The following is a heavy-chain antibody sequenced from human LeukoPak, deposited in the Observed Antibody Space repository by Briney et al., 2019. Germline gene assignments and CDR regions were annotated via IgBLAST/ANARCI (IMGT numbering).Heavy chain of an antibody. Sequence: PSETLSLTCTVSGGSISSGDYSWGWIRQPPGKGLEYIGYIYYSGSTYYNPSLKSRITISVDTSKNQFSLKLSSVTAADTAVYYCARGSWSSSIDYWGQGTLVTVSS. V-gene: IGHV4-30-4*01. D-gene: IGHD6-6*01. CDR3: ARGSWSSSIDY. J-gene: IGHJ4*02. CDR2: IYYSGST. CDR1: GGSISSGDYS.